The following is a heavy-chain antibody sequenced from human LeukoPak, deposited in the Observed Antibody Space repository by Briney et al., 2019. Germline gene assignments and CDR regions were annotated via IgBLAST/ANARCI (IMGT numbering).Heavy chain of an antibody. CDR3: ARDLSGSYSS. CDR1: GFTFSDHY. V-gene: IGHV3-72*01. CDR2: TRNKANSYTT. Sequence: GGSLRLSCAASGFTFSDHYMDWVRQAPGKGLEWVGRTRNKANSYTTEYAASVKGRFTISRDDSKNSLYLQMSSLKTEDTAVYYCARDLSGSYSSWGQGTLVTVSS. J-gene: IGHJ5*02. D-gene: IGHD1-26*01.